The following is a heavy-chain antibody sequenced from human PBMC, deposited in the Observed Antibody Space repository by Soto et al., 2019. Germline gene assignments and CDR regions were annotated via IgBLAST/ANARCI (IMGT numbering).Heavy chain of an antibody. CDR1: GITFNIYA. CDR2: INNSGGSA. V-gene: IGHV3-23*01. Sequence: EVQLLESGGGLVQPGGSLRLSCAASGITFNIYAMSWVRQAPGKGLEWVSGINNSGGSASYEDSVKGRFTISRDNSKNTVHLQMNSLRAEDTAVYSCAKDYSGWYWFCFDYWGQGTLVTVSS. D-gene: IGHD6-19*01. J-gene: IGHJ4*02. CDR3: AKDYSGWYWFCFDY.